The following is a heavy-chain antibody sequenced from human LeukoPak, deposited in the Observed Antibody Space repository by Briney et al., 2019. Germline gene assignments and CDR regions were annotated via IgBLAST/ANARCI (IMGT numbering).Heavy chain of an antibody. CDR2: IIPILGIA. Sequence: SVKVSCKASGGTFNSYTISWVRQAPGQGLEWMGRIIPILGIANYAQKFQGRVTNTADKSTSTAYMELSSLRSEGTAVYCCACPYLWSGYDYWGQGTLVAVSS. CDR3: ACPYLWSGYDY. D-gene: IGHD3-3*01. CDR1: GGTFNSYT. V-gene: IGHV1-69*02. J-gene: IGHJ4*02.